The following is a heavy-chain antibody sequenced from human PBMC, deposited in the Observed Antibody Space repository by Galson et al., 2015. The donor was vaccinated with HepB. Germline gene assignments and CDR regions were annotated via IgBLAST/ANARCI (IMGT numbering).Heavy chain of an antibody. CDR3: ARATCIAAAGTIGY. D-gene: IGHD6-13*01. Sequence: SVKVSCKASGYTFTSYDINWVRQATGQGLEWMGWMNPNSGTTGYAQKFQGRVTMTRNTSISTAYMELSSLRSEDTAVYYCARATCIAAAGTIGYWGQGTLVTVSS. J-gene: IGHJ4*02. CDR2: MNPNSGTT. CDR1: GYTFTSYD. V-gene: IGHV1-8*01.